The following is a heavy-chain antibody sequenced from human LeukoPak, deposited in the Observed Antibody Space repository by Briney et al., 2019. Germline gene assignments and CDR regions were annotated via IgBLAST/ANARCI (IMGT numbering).Heavy chain of an antibody. J-gene: IGHJ4*02. D-gene: IGHD3-22*01. CDR3: ARDHYDSSDAADY. Sequence: GGSLRLSCAASGFTFSSYWMSWVRQAPGKGLEWVANIKQDGSEKYYVDSVKGRFTISRDNAKNSLYLQMNSLRAEDTAVYYCARDHYDSSDAADYWGQGTLVTVSS. V-gene: IGHV3-7*01. CDR1: GFTFSSYW. CDR2: IKQDGSEK.